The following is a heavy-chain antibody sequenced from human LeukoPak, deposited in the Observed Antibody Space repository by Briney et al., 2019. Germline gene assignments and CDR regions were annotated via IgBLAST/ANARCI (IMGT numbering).Heavy chain of an antibody. V-gene: IGHV3-23*01. J-gene: IGHJ4*02. D-gene: IGHD2-15*01. CDR2: ISVSGGST. Sequence: GGSLRLSCAASGFTFSSYAMRWARQAAGNWLGWLSAISVSGGSTYYADSVKGRFTISRNNSKTTLYLQMNSRRAEDTAVYYWAKAHIVVVVAATAFDYWGQGTLVTVSS. CDR1: GFTFSSYA. CDR3: AKAHIVVVVAATAFDY.